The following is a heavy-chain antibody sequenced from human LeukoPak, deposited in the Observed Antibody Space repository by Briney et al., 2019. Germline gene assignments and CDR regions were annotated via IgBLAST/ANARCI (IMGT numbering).Heavy chain of an antibody. Sequence: SETLSLTCTVSGGSISSYYWSWIRQPPGKGLEWIGYIYYSGSTNYNPSLKSRVTISVDTSKNQFSLKLSSVTAADTAVYYCAKTQGWNYIGRDWFDPWGQGTLVTVSS. CDR2: IYYSGST. D-gene: IGHD1-7*01. V-gene: IGHV4-59*08. CDR3: AKTQGWNYIGRDWFDP. J-gene: IGHJ5*02. CDR1: GGSISSYY.